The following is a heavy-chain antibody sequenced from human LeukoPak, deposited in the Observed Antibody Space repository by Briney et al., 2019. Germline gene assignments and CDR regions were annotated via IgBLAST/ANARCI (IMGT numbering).Heavy chain of an antibody. CDR2: ISSNGGST. CDR1: GFTFSSYA. V-gene: IGHV3-64*01. D-gene: IGHD6-6*01. Sequence: GGSLRLSCAASGFTFSSYAMHWVREAPGKGLEYVSAISSNGGSTYYANSVKDRFTISRDNSKNTLYLQMGSLRAEDMAVYYCARGASIAAPYYYYMDVWGKGTTVTASS. J-gene: IGHJ6*03. CDR3: ARGASIAAPYYYYMDV.